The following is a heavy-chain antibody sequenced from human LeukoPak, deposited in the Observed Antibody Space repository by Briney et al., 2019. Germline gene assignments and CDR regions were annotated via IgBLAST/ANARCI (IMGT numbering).Heavy chain of an antibody. CDR1: GYTFTDYY. V-gene: IGHV1-2*02. D-gene: IGHD2-2*01. Sequence: ASVKVSCKASGYTFTDYYMNWVRQAPGQGLEWMGWINPNSGGTNYAQKFQGRVTLTRDTSISTTYMELSRLKSDDTAIYYCARGGSPIFYYYMDVWGEGTTVTISS. CDR3: ARGGSPIFYYYMDV. CDR2: INPNSGGT. J-gene: IGHJ6*03.